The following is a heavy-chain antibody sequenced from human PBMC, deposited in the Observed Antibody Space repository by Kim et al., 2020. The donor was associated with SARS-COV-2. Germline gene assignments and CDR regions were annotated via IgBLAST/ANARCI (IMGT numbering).Heavy chain of an antibody. D-gene: IGHD4-17*01. V-gene: IGHV3-43*01. Sequence: GGSLRLSCAASGFTFDDYSMHWVRQAPGKGLEWVSLISWDGGITYYSDSVKGRFTISRDNSKDSLYLQMTSLRSEDTALYYCVKDIDYGDNENYYGVDVWGQGTTVTVSS. CDR1: GFTFDDYS. CDR2: ISWDGGIT. CDR3: VKDIDYGDNENYYGVDV. J-gene: IGHJ6*02.